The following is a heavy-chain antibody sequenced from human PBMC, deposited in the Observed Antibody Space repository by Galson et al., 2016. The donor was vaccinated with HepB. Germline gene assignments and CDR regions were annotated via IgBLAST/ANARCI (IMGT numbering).Heavy chain of an antibody. J-gene: IGHJ3*02. CDR3: ARVKWLRSPFDM. Sequence: SVKVSCKASGYSFTGYYMHWVRQAPGQGLEWMGLINPSGGSTNYTQKFLGRVTMTRDMSTSTVYMELRSLRSDDTAVYYCARVKWLRSPFDMWGQGTMVTVSS. D-gene: IGHD5-12*01. CDR2: INPSGGST. CDR1: GYSFTGYY. V-gene: IGHV1-46*03.